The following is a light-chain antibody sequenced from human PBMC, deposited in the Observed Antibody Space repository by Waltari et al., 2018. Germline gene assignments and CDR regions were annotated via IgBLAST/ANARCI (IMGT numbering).Light chain of an antibody. CDR2: KAS. CDR3: QQYNGYPWT. CDR1: QSISSW. J-gene: IGKJ1*01. Sequence: DIQMTQSPSTLSASVGARVTITCRASQSISSWLAWYQQKPGKAPKLLIYKASNLESGVPSRFSAGGSETEFTLTISSLQPDDFATYYCQQYNGYPWTFGQGTKVEVK. V-gene: IGKV1-5*03.